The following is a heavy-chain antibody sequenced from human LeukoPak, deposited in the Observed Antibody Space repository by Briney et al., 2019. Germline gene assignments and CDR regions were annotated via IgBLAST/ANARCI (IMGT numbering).Heavy chain of an antibody. CDR2: IKQDGSEE. J-gene: IGHJ4*02. V-gene: IGHV3-7*04. CDR1: GFSFSSYE. Sequence: GGSLRLSCAASGFSFSSYEMNWVRQAPGKGLEWVANIKQDGSEEYYVDSVKGRFTISRDNAKNSLYLQMNSLRAEDTAVYYCARDYCSGGSCYSFDYWGQGTLVTVSS. D-gene: IGHD2-15*01. CDR3: ARDYCSGGSCYSFDY.